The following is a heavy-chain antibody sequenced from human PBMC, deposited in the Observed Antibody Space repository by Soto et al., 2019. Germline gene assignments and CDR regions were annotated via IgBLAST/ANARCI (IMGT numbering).Heavy chain of an antibody. CDR1: GFTFSSYA. J-gene: IGHJ6*03. CDR2: ISGSGGST. CDR3: AKDSPPYYGSGPPPYMDV. D-gene: IGHD3-10*01. Sequence: GGSLRLSCAASGFTFSSYAMSWVRQAPGKGLEWVSAISGSGGSTYYADSVKGRFTISRDNSKNTLYLQMNSLRAEDTAVYYCAKDSPPYYGSGPPPYMDVWGKGTTVTV. V-gene: IGHV3-23*01.